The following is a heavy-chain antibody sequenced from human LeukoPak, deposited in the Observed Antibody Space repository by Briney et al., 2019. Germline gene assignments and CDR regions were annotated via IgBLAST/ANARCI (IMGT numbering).Heavy chain of an antibody. J-gene: IGHJ6*02. CDR2: IWYDGSNK. CDR1: GFTFSSYS. D-gene: IGHD2-15*01. Sequence: PGGSLRLSCAASGFTFSSYSMHWVRQAPGKGLEWVAVIWYDGSNKYYADSVKGRFTISRDNSKNTLYLQMNSLRAEDTAVYYCARGAGKRCSGGSCYSGDYYYGMDVWGQGTTVTVSS. CDR3: ARGAGKRCSGGSCYSGDYYYGMDV. V-gene: IGHV3-33*01.